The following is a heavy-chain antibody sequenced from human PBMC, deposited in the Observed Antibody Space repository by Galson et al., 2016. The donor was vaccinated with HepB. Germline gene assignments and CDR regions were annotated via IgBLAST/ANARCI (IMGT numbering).Heavy chain of an antibody. CDR2: TSYDGSNK. J-gene: IGHJ6*02. CDR3: AKVTGPGAKGGYYYYYGMDV. D-gene: IGHD4/OR15-4a*01. V-gene: IGHV3-30*18. Sequence: SLRLSCAASGFTFSSYGMHWVRQAPGKGLEWVAVTSYDGSNKYYADSVKGRFTISRVNSKNTLYLQMNSLRAEDTAVYYCAKVTGPGAKGGYYYYYGMDVWGQGTTVTVSS. CDR1: GFTFSSYG.